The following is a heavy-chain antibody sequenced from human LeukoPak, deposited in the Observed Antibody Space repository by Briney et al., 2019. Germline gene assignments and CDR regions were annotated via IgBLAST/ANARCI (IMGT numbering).Heavy chain of an antibody. CDR2: IYYSGST. J-gene: IGHJ5*02. CDR1: GGSISSTSYY. V-gene: IGHV4-39*07. D-gene: IGHD1-26*01. Sequence: SETLSLTCTVSGGSISSTSYYWGWIRQPPGKGLECIGTIYYSGSTNYNPSLKSRVTISVDTSKNQFSLKLSSVTAADTAVYYCARVLGGSYYGPVEKWFDPWGQGTLVTVSS. CDR3: ARVLGGSYYGPVEKWFDP.